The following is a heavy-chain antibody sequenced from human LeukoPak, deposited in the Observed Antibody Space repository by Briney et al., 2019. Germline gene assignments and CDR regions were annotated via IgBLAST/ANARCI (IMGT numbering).Heavy chain of an antibody. CDR2: ISSTSSYI. CDR3: ARDKSVWGSYSTAFDI. Sequence: GGSLRLSCTASGFTLSDETMNWVRQAPGKGLEWVSSISSTSSYIYYADSVVGRFTISRDNAKNSLYLQLNSLRAEDTAVYYCARDKSVWGSYSTAFDIWGQGTMVTVSS. D-gene: IGHD3-16*01. CDR1: GFTLSDET. V-gene: IGHV3-21*01. J-gene: IGHJ3*02.